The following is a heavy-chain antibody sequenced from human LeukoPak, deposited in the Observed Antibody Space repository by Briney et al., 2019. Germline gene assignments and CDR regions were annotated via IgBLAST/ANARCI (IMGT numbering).Heavy chain of an antibody. J-gene: IGHJ4*02. D-gene: IGHD6-19*01. V-gene: IGHV4-4*07. CDR3: ARVIAVAGELDY. CDR2: IYTSGST. CDR1: GGSISSYY. Sequence: PSETLSLTCTVSGGSISSYYWSWIRQPAGKGLEWIGRIYTSGSTNYNPSLKSRVTISVDKSKNQFSLKLSSVTAADTAVYYCARVIAVAGELDYWGQGTLVTVSP.